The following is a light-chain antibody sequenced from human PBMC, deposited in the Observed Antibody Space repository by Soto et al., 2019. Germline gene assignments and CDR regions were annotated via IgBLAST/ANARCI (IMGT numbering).Light chain of an antibody. J-gene: IGKJ1*01. Sequence: EIVLTQSPGTLSLSPRERATLSCRASQSVSSSYLAWYQQKPGQAPRLLIYGASSRATGIPGRFSGSGSGTDFTFTISSLEPEDCAVYYCQQYGSSPWTFGRRTKVEIK. CDR3: QQYGSSPWT. V-gene: IGKV3-20*01. CDR1: QSVSSSY. CDR2: GAS.